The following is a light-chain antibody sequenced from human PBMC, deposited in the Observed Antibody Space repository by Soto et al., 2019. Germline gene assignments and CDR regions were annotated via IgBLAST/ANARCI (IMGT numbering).Light chain of an antibody. CDR3: QQYNNWPLT. Sequence: EIVMTQSPATLSVSPGERATLSCRASQSVSSNLAWYQQXXXQAPRLLIYGASTRATGIPARFSXSGXGXEXXLTISSLQSEDFAVYYCQQYNNWPLTFGGGTKVEIK. CDR2: GAS. V-gene: IGKV3-15*01. CDR1: QSVSSN. J-gene: IGKJ4*01.